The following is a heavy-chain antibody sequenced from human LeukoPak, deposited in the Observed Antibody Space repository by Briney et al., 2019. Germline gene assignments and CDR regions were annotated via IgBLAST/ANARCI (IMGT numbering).Heavy chain of an antibody. J-gene: IGHJ4*02. Sequence: SETLSLTCTVSGGSISTFYWNWIRQPPGKGLEWIGYIYHSGDTRYNPSLKSRVTISVDTSKSQFSLKVSSVTAADTAVYYCARQIVVVVAATGAYFDYWGQGTLVTVSS. CDR1: GGSISTFY. V-gene: IGHV4-59*01. D-gene: IGHD2-15*01. CDR3: ARQIVVVVAATGAYFDY. CDR2: IYHSGDT.